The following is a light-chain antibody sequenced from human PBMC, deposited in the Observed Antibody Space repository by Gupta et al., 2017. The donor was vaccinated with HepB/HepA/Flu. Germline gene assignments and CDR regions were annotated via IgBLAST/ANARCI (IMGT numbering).Light chain of an antibody. Sequence: SYELTQPPSVSVSPGQTASITCSGDKLGDKYACWYQQQPGQSPVLVIYQDTKRPSGIPERFSGSNSGNTATLTISGTQAMDEADYYCQAWDSSTNVVVGGGTKLTVL. J-gene: IGLJ2*01. CDR1: KLGDKY. CDR3: QAWDSSTNVV. V-gene: IGLV3-1*01. CDR2: QDT.